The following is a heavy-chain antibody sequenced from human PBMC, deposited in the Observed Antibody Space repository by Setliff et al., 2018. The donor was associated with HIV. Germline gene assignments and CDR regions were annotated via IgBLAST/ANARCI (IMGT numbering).Heavy chain of an antibody. Sequence: PSETLSLTCTVSGDSINSATYYWSWVRQHPNKGLEWIGYISYSGISYYTPSLKSRITMSVDTSKKLFSLKLSPVTAADTAVYYCARWHAGGWFHDYWGRGTLVTVSS. CDR1: GDSINSATYY. D-gene: IGHD6-19*01. CDR2: ISYSGIS. J-gene: IGHJ4*02. CDR3: ARWHAGGWFHDY. V-gene: IGHV4-31*03.